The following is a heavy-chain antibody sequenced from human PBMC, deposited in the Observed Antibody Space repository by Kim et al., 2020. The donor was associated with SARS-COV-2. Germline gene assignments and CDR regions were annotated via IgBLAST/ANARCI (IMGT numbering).Heavy chain of an antibody. CDR2: INGDGSAT. CDR3: ASDLHAVTTGY. D-gene: IGHD4-17*01. V-gene: IGHV3-74*01. Sequence: GGSLRLSCAASGFSFRSYWMHWVRQAPGNGLVWVSRINGDGSATVYADSVKGRFTIFRDNAKNMLYLQMNSLRVEDTAFYYCASDLHAVTTGYWGQGTLVTVSS. CDR1: GFSFRSYW. J-gene: IGHJ4*02.